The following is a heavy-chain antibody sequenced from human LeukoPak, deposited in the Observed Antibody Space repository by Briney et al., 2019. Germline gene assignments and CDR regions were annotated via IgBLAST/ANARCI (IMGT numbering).Heavy chain of an antibody. CDR2: IKSKTDGGTT. J-gene: IGHJ4*02. V-gene: IGHV3-15*01. CDR3: ATGITMVRGNRGY. D-gene: IGHD3-10*01. CDR1: GFTFSNAW. Sequence: GGSLRLSCAASGFTFSNAWMNWVRQAPGKRLEWVGRIKSKTDGGTTDYAAPVKGRFTISRDDSKNTLDLQMNSLKTEDTAVYYCATGITMVRGNRGYWGQGTLVTVSS.